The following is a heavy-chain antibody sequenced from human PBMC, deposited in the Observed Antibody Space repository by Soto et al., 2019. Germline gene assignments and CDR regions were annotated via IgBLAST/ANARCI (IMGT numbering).Heavy chain of an antibody. Sequence: SETLSLTCTVSGGSVSSGSYYWSWIRQPPGKGLEWIGYIYYSGSTNYNPSLKSRVTISVDASKNQFSLKLSSVTAADTAVYYCAQDAAHEGYSYGGTFEYWGQGILVTVSS. CDR3: AQDAAHEGYSYGGTFEY. V-gene: IGHV4-61*01. CDR1: GGSVSSGSYY. CDR2: IYYSGST. D-gene: IGHD5-18*01. J-gene: IGHJ4*02.